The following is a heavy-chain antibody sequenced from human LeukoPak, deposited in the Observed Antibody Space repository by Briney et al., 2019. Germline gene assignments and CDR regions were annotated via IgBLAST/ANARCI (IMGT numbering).Heavy chain of an antibody. D-gene: IGHD6-13*01. Sequence: KSGGSLRLSCAASGFTFSSYAMSWVRQAPGKGLEWIGSIYYSGSTYYNPSLKSRVTISVDTSKNQFSLKLSSVTAADTAVYYCARQQQQQFDPWGQGTLVTVSS. CDR2: IYYSGST. CDR1: GFTFSSYA. J-gene: IGHJ5*02. V-gene: IGHV4-39*01. CDR3: ARQQQQQFDP.